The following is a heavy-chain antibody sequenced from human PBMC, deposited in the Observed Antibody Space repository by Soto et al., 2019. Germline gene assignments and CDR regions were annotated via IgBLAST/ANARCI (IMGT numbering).Heavy chain of an antibody. J-gene: IGHJ5*02. CDR1: GFTFSSYS. D-gene: IGHD6-13*01. Sequence: EVQLVESGGGLVKPGGSLRLSCAASGFTFSSYSMNWVRQAPGKGLEWVSSISSSSSYIYYADSVKGRFTISRDNAKNSLYLQMNSLRAEDTAVYYCARDRASSSWYSWFDPWGQGTLATVSS. CDR3: ARDRASSSWYSWFDP. V-gene: IGHV3-21*01. CDR2: ISSSSSYI.